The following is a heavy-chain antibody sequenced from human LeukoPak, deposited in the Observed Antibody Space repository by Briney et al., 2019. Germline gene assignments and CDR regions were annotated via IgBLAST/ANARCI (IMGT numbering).Heavy chain of an antibody. CDR2: INPNGGGT. Sequence: ASVKVSSKASVYTFTGYYMHWVRQAPGQGLEWMGWINPNGGGTNYAQKFLGRVTMTRDMSISTGYMELSSLRSDDTAVYYCVRESTGDLSFDHWGQGTLVTVSS. J-gene: IGHJ4*02. V-gene: IGHV1-2*02. CDR3: VRESTGDLSFDH. CDR1: VYTFTGYY. D-gene: IGHD3-10*01.